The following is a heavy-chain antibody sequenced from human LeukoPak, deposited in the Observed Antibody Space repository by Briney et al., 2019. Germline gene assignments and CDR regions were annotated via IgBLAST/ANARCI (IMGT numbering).Heavy chain of an antibody. CDR2: IRYDGSNK. Sequence: GGSLRLTCAASGFTFSSYGMHWVRQAPGKGLEWVAFIRYDGSNKYYADSVKGRFTISRDNSKNTPYLQMNSLRAEDTAVYYCAKDQLGWGHCSSTSCYTGAFDIWGQGTMVTVSS. V-gene: IGHV3-30*02. CDR1: GFTFSSYG. CDR3: AKDQLGWGHCSSTSCYTGAFDI. J-gene: IGHJ3*02. D-gene: IGHD2-2*02.